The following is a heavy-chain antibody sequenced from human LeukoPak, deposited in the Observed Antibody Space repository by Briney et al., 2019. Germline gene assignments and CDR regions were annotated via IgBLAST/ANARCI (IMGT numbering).Heavy chain of an antibody. V-gene: IGHV3-11*01. J-gene: IGHJ4*02. CDR2: ISSSGSTI. D-gene: IGHD3-10*01. CDR1: GFTFSDYY. CDR3: ARDPGTYFASDY. Sequence: GGSLRLSCAAPGFTFSDYYMNRIRQAPGKGLEWVSYISSSGSTIFYADSVKGRFTISRDNTKSSLFLQMNGLRAEDTAVYYCARDPGTYFASDYWGQGTLVAVSS.